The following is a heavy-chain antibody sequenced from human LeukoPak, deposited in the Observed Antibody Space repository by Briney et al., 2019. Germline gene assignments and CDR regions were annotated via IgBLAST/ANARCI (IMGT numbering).Heavy chain of an antibody. Sequence: GASVKVSCKASGYTFAGYYMHWVRQAPGQGLEWMGWINPNSGGTNYAQKFQGRVTKTRDTSISTAYMELSRLRSDDTAVYYCARDINDSSGYYRYYYYYYMDVWGKGTTVTVSS. CDR3: ARDINDSSGYYRYYYYYYMDV. J-gene: IGHJ6*03. D-gene: IGHD3-22*01. V-gene: IGHV1-2*02. CDR1: GYTFAGYY. CDR2: INPNSGGT.